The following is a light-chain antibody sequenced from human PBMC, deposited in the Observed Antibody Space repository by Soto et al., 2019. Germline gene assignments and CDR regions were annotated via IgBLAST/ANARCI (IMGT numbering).Light chain of an antibody. CDR3: QQYNNWPPIT. CDR1: QSVSSK. CDR2: GAS. V-gene: IGKV3-15*01. Sequence: ETVMTQSPATLSVSPGERATLSCRASQSVSSKLAWYQQKPGQAPRLLIYGASTRATGIPARFSGSGSGTEFTLTISSLQSEDFAVYYCQQYNNWPPITFGQGTKVDSK. J-gene: IGKJ1*01.